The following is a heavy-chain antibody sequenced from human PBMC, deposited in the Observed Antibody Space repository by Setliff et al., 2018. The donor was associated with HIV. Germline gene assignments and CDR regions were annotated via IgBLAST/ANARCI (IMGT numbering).Heavy chain of an antibody. D-gene: IGHD2-15*01. J-gene: IGHJ6*03. V-gene: IGHV7-4-1*02. Sequence: ASVKVSCKASGYTFTTYAMNWVRQAPRQGLEWMGWINTNTGNPTYAQGFTGRFVFSLDTSVSTAYLQISSLKAEDTAVYYCAREVVVAGVHYYNMDVWGKGTTVTVSS. CDR1: GYTFTTYA. CDR2: INTNTGNP. CDR3: AREVVVAGVHYYNMDV.